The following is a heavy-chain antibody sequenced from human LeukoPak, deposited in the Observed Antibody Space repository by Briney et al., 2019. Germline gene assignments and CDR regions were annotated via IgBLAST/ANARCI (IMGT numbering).Heavy chain of an antibody. V-gene: IGHV3-33*01. CDR3: ARGLLWFGELSPTLDY. CDR2: IWYDGSNK. J-gene: IGHJ4*02. CDR1: RFTFSSYG. D-gene: IGHD3-10*01. Sequence: PGRSLRLSCAASRFTFSSYGMHWVRQAPGKGLEWVAVIWYDGSNKYYADSVKGRFTISRDNSKNTLYLQMNSLRAEDTAVYYCARGLLWFGELSPTLDYWGQGTLVTVSS.